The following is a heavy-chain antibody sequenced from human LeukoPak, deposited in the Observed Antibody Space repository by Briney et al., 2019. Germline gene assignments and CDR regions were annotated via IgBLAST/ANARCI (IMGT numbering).Heavy chain of an antibody. CDR1: GFTVSSNY. J-gene: IGHJ4*02. D-gene: IGHD6-13*01. CDR3: ARGAYSSSAIDY. CDR2: IYYSGST. V-gene: IGHV4-39*07. Sequence: GSLRLSCAASGFTVSSNYMSWVRQPPGKGLEWIGSIYYSGSTYYNPSLKSRVTISVDTSKNQFSLKLSSVTAADTAVYYCARGAYSSSAIDYWGQGTLVTVSS.